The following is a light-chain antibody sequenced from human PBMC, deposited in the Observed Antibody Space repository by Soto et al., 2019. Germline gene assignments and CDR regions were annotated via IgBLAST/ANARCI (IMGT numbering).Light chain of an antibody. CDR3: QQYHNYWT. CDR1: QRISRS. V-gene: IGKV1-5*01. CDR2: EAS. J-gene: IGKJ1*01. Sequence: DIQITQSPSILSASVGDRVTFTCRASQRISRSLAWYQQKPGKPPNLLIYEASSLQRGAPSRFSGSGSGTEFTLNISSLQPDDFATYYCQQYHNYWTFGQGTKVDIK.